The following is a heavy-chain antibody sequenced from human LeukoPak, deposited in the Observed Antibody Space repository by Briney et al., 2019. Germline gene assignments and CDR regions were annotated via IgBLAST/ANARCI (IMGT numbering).Heavy chain of an antibody. CDR2: IKQDGSEK. CDR3: AEVGEQNAFDI. CDR1: GFSFSTYE. D-gene: IGHD3-10*01. Sequence: QPGGSLRLSCGASGFSFSTYEINWVRQAPGKGLEWVANIKQDGSEKYYVDSVKGRFTISRDNAKNSLYLQMNSLRAEDTAVYYCAEVGEQNAFDIWGQGTMVTVSS. V-gene: IGHV3-7*01. J-gene: IGHJ3*02.